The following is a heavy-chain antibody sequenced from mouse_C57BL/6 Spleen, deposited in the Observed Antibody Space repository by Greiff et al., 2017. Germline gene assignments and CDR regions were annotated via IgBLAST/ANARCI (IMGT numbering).Heavy chain of an antibody. CDR3: ACGYDYFGY. Sequence: EVMLVESGGGLVKPGGSLKLSCAASGFTFSDYGMHWVRQAPEKGLEWVAYISSGSSTIYYADTVKGRFTISRDNAKITLCLQMASLRSEDTAMYYCACGYDYFGYWGQGTTLTVSS. CDR1: GFTFSDYG. V-gene: IGHV5-17*01. CDR2: ISSGSSTI. J-gene: IGHJ2*01. D-gene: IGHD1-2*01.